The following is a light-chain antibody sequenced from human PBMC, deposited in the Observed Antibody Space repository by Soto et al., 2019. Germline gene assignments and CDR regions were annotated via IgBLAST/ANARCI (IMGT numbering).Light chain of an antibody. Sequence: EIVLTQSPGTLSLSPGERATLSCRASQSVRNSYLAWYQQKLGQAPRLLIYCASTRATGITDRFSGTGSGTDFTRTITRLEPEDCAIYYCQQYGGSPLVTFGGGTRVEI. CDR2: CAS. V-gene: IGKV3-20*01. CDR1: QSVRNSY. J-gene: IGKJ4*01. CDR3: QQYGGSPLVT.